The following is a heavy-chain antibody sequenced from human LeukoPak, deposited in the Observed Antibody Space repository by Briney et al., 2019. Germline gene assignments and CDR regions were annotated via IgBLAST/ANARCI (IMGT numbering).Heavy chain of an antibody. J-gene: IGHJ4*02. D-gene: IGHD2-15*01. CDR1: GGSFSGYY. V-gene: IGHV4-34*01. Sequence: SETLSLTCAVYGGSFSGYYWSWIRQPPGKGLEWIGEINHSGSTNYNPSLKSRVTISVDTSKNQFSLKLSSATAADTAVYYCARGPNCSGGSCYSGDYWGQGTLVTVSS. CDR3: ARGPNCSGGSCYSGDY. CDR2: INHSGST.